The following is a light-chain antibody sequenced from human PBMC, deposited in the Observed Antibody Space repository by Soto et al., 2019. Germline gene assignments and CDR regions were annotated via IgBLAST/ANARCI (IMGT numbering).Light chain of an antibody. CDR1: HTSRSW. CDR3: HHYNSYSES. V-gene: IGKV1-5*03. Sequence: DIQLPQSPSTLSGSVGDRVIITCGARHTSRSWLAWDQQTPGQAPKLLNYKAPTSKRGVPSRFSGSGSGTEFPPAIISLQHDEFATYYWHHYNSYSESFGQG. CDR2: KAP. J-gene: IGKJ1*01.